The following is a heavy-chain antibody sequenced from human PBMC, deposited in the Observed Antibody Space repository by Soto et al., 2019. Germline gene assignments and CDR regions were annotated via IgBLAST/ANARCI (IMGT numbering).Heavy chain of an antibody. Sequence: SETLSLTCTVSGGSISSGGYYWSWIRQHPGKGLEWIGYIYYSGSTYYNPSLKSRVTISVDTSKNQFSLKLSSVTAADTAVYYCARDEAPLGWFDPWGQGTLVTVSS. CDR3: ARDEAPLGWFDP. V-gene: IGHV4-31*03. CDR2: IYYSGST. CDR1: GGSISSGGYY. J-gene: IGHJ5*02.